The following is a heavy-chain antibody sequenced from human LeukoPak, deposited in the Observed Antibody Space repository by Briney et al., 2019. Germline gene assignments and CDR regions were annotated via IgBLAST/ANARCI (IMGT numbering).Heavy chain of an antibody. D-gene: IGHD3-22*01. J-gene: IGHJ4*02. Sequence: AGGSLRLSCAASGFTFGSYEMNWVRQAPGKGLEWVSYITSSGSTIYYADSVKGRFTISRDNAKNSLYLQMNSLRAEDTAVYYCARANYYDISGYDYWGQGTLVTVSS. CDR2: ITSSGSTI. V-gene: IGHV3-48*03. CDR1: GFTFGSYE. CDR3: ARANYYDISGYDY.